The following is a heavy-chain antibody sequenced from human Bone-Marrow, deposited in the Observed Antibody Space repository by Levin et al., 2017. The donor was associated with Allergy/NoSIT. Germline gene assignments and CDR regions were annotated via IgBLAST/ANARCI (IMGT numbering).Heavy chain of an antibody. CDR2: ISSSGDST. CDR3: ARDPARGYYDSSGYSGDH. Sequence: ASVKVSCAASGFSFWHYTMNWVRQAPGKGLEWVSCISSSGDSTYYADSVKGRFTISRDNATNSPYLQLNRLRDEDTALYYCARDPARGYYDSSGYSGDHWGQGTLVTVSS. V-gene: IGHV3-48*02. CDR1: GFSFWHYT. J-gene: IGHJ4*02. D-gene: IGHD3-22*01.